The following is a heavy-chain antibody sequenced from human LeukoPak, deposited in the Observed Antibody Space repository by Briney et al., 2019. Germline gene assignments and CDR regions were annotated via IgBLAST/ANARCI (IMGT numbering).Heavy chain of an antibody. D-gene: IGHD5-18*01. CDR3: ARQVAYSYGHVDY. CDR2: IYYSGST. CDR1: GFTFDDYG. V-gene: IGHV4-38-2*01. Sequence: PGGSLRLSCAASGFTFDDYGMSWVRQAPGKGLEWIGSIYYSGSTYYNPSLKSRVTISVDTSKNQFSLKLSSVTAADTAMYYCARQVAYSYGHVDYWGQGTVVTVSS. J-gene: IGHJ4*02.